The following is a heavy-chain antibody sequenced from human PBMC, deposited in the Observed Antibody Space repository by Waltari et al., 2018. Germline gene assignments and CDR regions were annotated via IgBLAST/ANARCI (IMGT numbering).Heavy chain of an antibody. J-gene: IGHJ4*02. D-gene: IGHD5-18*01. CDR1: GDSMSGHY. CDR3: AKGDGYNPFDH. CDR2: IYYSGTT. V-gene: IGHV4-59*11. Sequence: QVQLQESGPGLVKPSETLSLTCSVSGDSMSGHYWSSIRQPPWMGLEWIGDIYYSGTTNYNPSLKSRVTMSLDTSKNQFSLRLTSVTTADTAVYYCAKGDGYNPFDHWSQGTLVTVSS.